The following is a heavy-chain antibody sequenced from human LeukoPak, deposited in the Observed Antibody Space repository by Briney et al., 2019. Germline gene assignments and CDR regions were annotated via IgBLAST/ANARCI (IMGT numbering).Heavy chain of an antibody. CDR1: GFTFTRYA. CDR2: INVHNGRA. Sequence: PGGSLRLSCAASGFTFTRYAMSWVRQAPGRGLEWVASINVHNGRAYYVESVKGQFTISRDDFENTVFLHMNSLRAEDTAIYYCAKKGESLDYYAMDVWGQGTTVTVSS. D-gene: IGHD5-24*01. CDR3: AKKGESLDYYAMDV. V-gene: IGHV3-23*01. J-gene: IGHJ6*02.